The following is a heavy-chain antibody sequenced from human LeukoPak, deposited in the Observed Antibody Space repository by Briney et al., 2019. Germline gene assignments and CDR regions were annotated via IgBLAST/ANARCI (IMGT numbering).Heavy chain of an antibody. CDR3: ARGAYSSSSLVWFDP. CDR2: IYHSGST. D-gene: IGHD6-6*01. V-gene: IGHV4-38-2*01. CDR1: ASSIISDYY. Sequence: SETLSLTCAVSASSIISDYYWAWIRQPPGKGLEWIASIYHSGSTHYNPSLKSRGTISVDTSKNQFTLKLSSVTAADTAVYYCARGAYSSSSLVWFDPWGQGTLVTVSS. J-gene: IGHJ5*02.